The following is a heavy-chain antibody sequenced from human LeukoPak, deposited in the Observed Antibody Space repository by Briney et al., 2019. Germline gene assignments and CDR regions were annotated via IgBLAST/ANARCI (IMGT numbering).Heavy chain of an antibody. D-gene: IGHD6-13*01. Sequence: GGSLSLSCVASGFTFSSYWMGWVRQAPGKGLEWVANIKQDGCHKYYLDSVKDRYTISRDNAKNSLDLQMNSLRAEDIAVYYCARSLWYMDYWGQGTPVTVSS. CDR2: IKQDGCHK. CDR3: ARSLWYMDY. CDR1: GFTFSSYW. J-gene: IGHJ4*02. V-gene: IGHV3-7*03.